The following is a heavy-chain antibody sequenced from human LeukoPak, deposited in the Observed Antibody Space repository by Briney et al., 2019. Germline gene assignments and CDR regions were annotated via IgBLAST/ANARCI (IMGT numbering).Heavy chain of an antibody. D-gene: IGHD2-15*01. V-gene: IGHV3-64D*06. CDR1: GFTFNNYA. CDR3: VRDNYGMDV. J-gene: IGHJ6*02. Sequence: PGGSLRLSCSASGFTFNNYAMYWVRQAPGKELEHVSVTHGNGGNTYYADSVKGRFTTSRDNSKNTLYLQLSSLRVEDTAVYYCVRDNYGMDVWGQGTTVTVSS. CDR2: THGNGGNT.